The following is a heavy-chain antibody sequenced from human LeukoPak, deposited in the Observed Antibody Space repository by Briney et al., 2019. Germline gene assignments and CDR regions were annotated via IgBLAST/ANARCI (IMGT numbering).Heavy chain of an antibody. D-gene: IGHD3-10*01. CDR3: ASFAAYYGSGSYNWFDP. CDR1: GFTFSSYAM. V-gene: IGHV4-4*02. Sequence: GSLRLSCAASGFTFSSYAMSWVRQPPGKGLEWIGEIYHSGSTNYNPSLKSRVTISVDKSKNQFSLKLSSVTAADTAVYYCASFAAYYGSGSYNWFDPWGQGTLVTVSS. J-gene: IGHJ5*02. CDR2: IYHSGST.